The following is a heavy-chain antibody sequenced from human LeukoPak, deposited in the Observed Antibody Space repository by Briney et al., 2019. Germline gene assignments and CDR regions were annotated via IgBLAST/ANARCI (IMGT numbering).Heavy chain of an antibody. V-gene: IGHV3-48*02. CDR2: ISSNSSTI. J-gene: IGHJ2*01. Sequence: GRSLRLSCAASGFTFSSYSMNWVRQAPGKWLEWVSSISSNSSTIYYADSVKGRFTISRDNAKNSLYLQMNSLRDEDTAVYYCARGDRTGIAAERGYWYFDLWGRGTLVTVSS. CDR3: ARGDRTGIAAERGYWYFDL. CDR1: GFTFSSYS. D-gene: IGHD6-13*01.